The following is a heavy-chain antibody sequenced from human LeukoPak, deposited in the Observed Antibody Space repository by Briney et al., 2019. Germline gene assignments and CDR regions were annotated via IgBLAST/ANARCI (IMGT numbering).Heavy chain of an antibody. CDR3: AKAPFRGSYRIDY. V-gene: IGHV4-39*07. CDR2: IYYSGST. D-gene: IGHD3-16*02. CDR1: GGSISSSSYY. Sequence: SVTLSLTCTVSGGSISSSSYYWGWIRQPPGKGLEWIGSIYYSGSTYYNPSLKSRVTIAVDTSKNQFSLKVTSVTAADTAVYYCAKAPFRGSYRIDYWGQGTLVTVSS. J-gene: IGHJ4*02.